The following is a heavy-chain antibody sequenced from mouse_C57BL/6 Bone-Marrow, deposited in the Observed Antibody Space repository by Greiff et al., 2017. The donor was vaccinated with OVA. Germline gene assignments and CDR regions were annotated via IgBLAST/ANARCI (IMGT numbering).Heavy chain of an antibody. D-gene: IGHD1-1*01. CDR3: ARDHYYGSSYWYFDV. CDR2: ISYDGSN. V-gene: IGHV3-6*01. CDR1: GYSITSGYY. J-gene: IGHJ1*03. Sequence: EVKLVESGPGLVKPSQSLSLTCSVPGYSITSGYYWNWIRQFPGNKLEWMGYISYDGSNNYNPSLKNRISITRDTSKNQFFLKLNSVTTEDTATYYCARDHYYGSSYWYFDVWGTGTTVTVSS.